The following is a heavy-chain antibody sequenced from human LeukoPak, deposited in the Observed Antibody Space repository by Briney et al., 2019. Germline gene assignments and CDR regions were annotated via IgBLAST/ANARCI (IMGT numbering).Heavy chain of an antibody. CDR2: ISGSGGST. J-gene: IGHJ6*02. CDR1: GITFSTYG. CDR3: AKDDVLLWFGELLPPDYYYGMDV. D-gene: IGHD3-10*01. V-gene: IGHV3-23*01. Sequence: GRSLRLSCAASGITFSTYGMYWVRQAPGKGLEWVSAISGSGGSTYYADSVKGRFTIPRDNSKNTLYLQMYSLRAEDTAVYYCAKDDVLLWFGELLPPDYYYGMDVWGQGTTVTVSS.